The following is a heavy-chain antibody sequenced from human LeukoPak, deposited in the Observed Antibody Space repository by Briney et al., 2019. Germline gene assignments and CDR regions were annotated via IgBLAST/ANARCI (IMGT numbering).Heavy chain of an antibody. CDR1: GASISGYY. D-gene: IGHD3-22*01. CDR3: VREASSYYYDNGGYYRQTHAFDL. CDR2: IYYNGRT. V-gene: IGHV4-59*01. Sequence: SETLSLTCTVSGASISGYYWNWIRQPPGKGLEWIGYIYYNGRTKYNPSLRSRATISVDTSKSQFSLRLNSVTTADTAVYYCVREASSYYYDNGGYYRQTHAFDLWGQGTLVTVSS. J-gene: IGHJ3*01.